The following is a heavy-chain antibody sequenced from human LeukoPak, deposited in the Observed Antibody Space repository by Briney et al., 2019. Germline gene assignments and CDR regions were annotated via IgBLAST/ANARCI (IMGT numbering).Heavy chain of an antibody. V-gene: IGHV3-33*01. D-gene: IGHD3-22*01. CDR2: IWYDGSNK. CDR3: ARDPDYYDSSGYGDY. Sequence: AGGSLRLSWAASGFTFSSYGMHWVRQAPGKGLEWVAVIWYDGSNKYYADSVKGRFTISRDNSKNTLYLQMNSLRAEDTAVYYCARDPDYYDSSGYGDYWGQGTLVTVSS. CDR1: GFTFSSYG. J-gene: IGHJ4*02.